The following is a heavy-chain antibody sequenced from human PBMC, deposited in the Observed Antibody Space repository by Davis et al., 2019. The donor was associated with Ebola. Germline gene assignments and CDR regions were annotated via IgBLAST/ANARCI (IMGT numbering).Heavy chain of an antibody. CDR3: ARTTFGGVIAS. Sequence: HTGGSLRLSCAASGFTFSSYEMNWVRQAPGKGLVWVSRINSDGSSTSYADSVKGRFTISRDNAKNTLYLQMNSLRAEDTAVYYCARTTFGGVIASWGQGTLVTVSS. CDR1: GFTFSSYE. V-gene: IGHV3-74*01. CDR2: INSDGSST. D-gene: IGHD3-16*02. J-gene: IGHJ4*02.